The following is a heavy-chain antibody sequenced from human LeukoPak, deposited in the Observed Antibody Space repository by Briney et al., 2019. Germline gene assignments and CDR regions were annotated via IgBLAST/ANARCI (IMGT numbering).Heavy chain of an antibody. Sequence: SETLSLTCAVYGGSFSGYYWSWIRQPPGKGLEWIGEINHSGSTNYNPSLKSRVTISVDTSKNQFSLKLSSVTAADTAVYYCARGRGSYYLRAAGFDYRGQGTLVTVSS. J-gene: IGHJ4*02. CDR3: ARGRGSYYLRAAGFDY. CDR1: GGSFSGYY. D-gene: IGHD1-26*01. V-gene: IGHV4-34*01. CDR2: INHSGST.